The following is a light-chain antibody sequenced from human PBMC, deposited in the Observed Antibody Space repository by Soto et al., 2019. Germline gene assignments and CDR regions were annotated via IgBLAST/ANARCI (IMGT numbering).Light chain of an antibody. CDR3: QQYYSIPLT. V-gene: IGKV4-1*01. J-gene: IGKJ4*02. Sequence: DIVMTQSPDSLAVSLGERANINCKSSQSVLYSSNNKNHLAWYQQKPGKPPKLLIYWASTRESGVPDRFSGSGSGTDFTLTISSLQAEDVAVYYCQQYYSIPLTFGGGTKVE. CDR1: QSVLYSSNNKNH. CDR2: WAS.